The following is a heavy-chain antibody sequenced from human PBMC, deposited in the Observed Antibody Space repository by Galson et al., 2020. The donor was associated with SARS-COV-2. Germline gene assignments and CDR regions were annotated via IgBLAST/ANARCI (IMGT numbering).Heavy chain of an antibody. CDR1: GFTFSSYW. V-gene: IGHV3-7*01. CDR3: AKSLYYFDF. CDR2: INQDGSAK. J-gene: IGHJ4*02. Sequence: GESLKIFCAASGFTFSSYWMNWVRQAPGKGLEWVANINQDGSAKYYVDSVKGRFTISRDNAKNSLYLQMDSLRAEDTAVYYCAKSLYYFDFWGQGTLVTVSS.